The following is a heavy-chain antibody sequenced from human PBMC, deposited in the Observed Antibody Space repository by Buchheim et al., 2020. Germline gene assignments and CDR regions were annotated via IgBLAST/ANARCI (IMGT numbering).Heavy chain of an antibody. CDR2: ISGSGGST. CDR3: ANGEVNGVVPNYYYYYGMDV. V-gene: IGHV3-23*01. CDR1: GFTFSSYA. J-gene: IGHJ6*02. Sequence: EVQLLESGGGLVQPGGSLRLSCAASGFTFSSYAMSWVRQAPGKGLEWVSAISGSGGSTYYADSVKGRFTISRDNSKNTLYLQMNSLRAEDTAVYYCANGEVNGVVPNYYYYYGMDVWGQGTT. D-gene: IGHD3-3*01.